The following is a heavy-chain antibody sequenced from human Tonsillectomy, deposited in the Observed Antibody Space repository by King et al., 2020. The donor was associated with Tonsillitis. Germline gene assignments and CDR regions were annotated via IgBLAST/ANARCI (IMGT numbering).Heavy chain of an antibody. V-gene: IGHV3-13*04. D-gene: IGHD3-22*01. Sequence: VQLVESWGGLVQPGGSLRLSCAASVFTFSSYDMHWVRQATGKGLEWVSAICTAVDTYYPGSLKGRFTISRENAKNSLYLQMNSLRAGDTAVYYCARQKYYYDSSGYSDAFDIWGQGTMVTVSS. CDR2: ICTAVDT. J-gene: IGHJ3*02. CDR1: VFTFSSYD. CDR3: ARQKYYYDSSGYSDAFDI.